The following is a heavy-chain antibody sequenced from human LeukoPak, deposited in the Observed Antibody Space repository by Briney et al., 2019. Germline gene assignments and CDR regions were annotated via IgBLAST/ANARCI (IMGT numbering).Heavy chain of an antibody. V-gene: IGHV4-4*02. J-gene: IGHJ4*02. CDR3: ARGSGWYFY. CDR1: GGSISSSNW. Sequence: PSETLSLTCAVSGGSISSSNWWSWVRQPPGKGLEWIGRIYTSGSTNYNPSLKSRVTISVDTSKNQFSLKLSSVTAADTAVYYCARGSGWYFYWGQGTLVTVSS. CDR2: IYTSGST. D-gene: IGHD6-19*01.